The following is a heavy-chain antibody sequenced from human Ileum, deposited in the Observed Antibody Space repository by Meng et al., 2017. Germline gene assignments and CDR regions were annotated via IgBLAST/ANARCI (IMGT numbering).Heavy chain of an antibody. Sequence: QAQLQQWGAGLLKPSETLSLSFPVYGGAFDGYYWTWIRQSPGKGLEWIGEINHNGSTIFNPSLKSRVTMSVDTSKKQFSLNLTSVTAADTAMYYCVRGLLVPNAIRTEYFPLWGQGTLFTVSS. D-gene: IGHD2-2*02. V-gene: IGHV4-34*01. J-gene: IGHJ1*01. CDR2: INHNGST. CDR1: GGAFDGYY. CDR3: VRGLLVPNAIRTEYFPL.